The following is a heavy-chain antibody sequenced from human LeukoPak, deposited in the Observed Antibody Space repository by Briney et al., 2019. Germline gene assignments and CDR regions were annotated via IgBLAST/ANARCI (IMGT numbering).Heavy chain of an antibody. D-gene: IGHD2-15*01. Sequence: GGSLRLSCAASGFTFRSYVMSWVRLAPGKGLEWVSGLNTDGAWIYYADSVKGRFTIYRDNSANSLYLQMNTLIVEDTAIYYCAKSTAPCSRGSCYSALESWGQGTLVTVSS. CDR3: AKSTAPCSRGSCYSALES. CDR2: LNTDGAWI. V-gene: IGHV3-23*01. J-gene: IGHJ4*02. CDR1: GFTFRSYV.